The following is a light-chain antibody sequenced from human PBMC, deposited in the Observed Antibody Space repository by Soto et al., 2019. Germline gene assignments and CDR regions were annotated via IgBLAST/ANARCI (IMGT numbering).Light chain of an antibody. CDR3: CSYAGSSTWV. CDR1: SSDVGGYKY. Sequence: QSALTQPASVSGSPGQSITITCTGTSSDVGGYKYVSWYQQHPGKAPKLLIYVVSNRPSGVSNRFSGSKAGNTASLTISGLRAEDEADYYCCSYAGSSTWVFGGGTKLTVL. CDR2: VVS. V-gene: IGLV2-14*01. J-gene: IGLJ3*02.